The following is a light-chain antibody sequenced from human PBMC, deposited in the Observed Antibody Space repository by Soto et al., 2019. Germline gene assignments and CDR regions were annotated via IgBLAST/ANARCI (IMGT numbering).Light chain of an antibody. Sequence: QSVLTRPASVSGSPGQSITISCTGTSSDVGAYNYVSWYQQHPGKAPKLMIFEVNNRPSGVSNRFSGSKSGNTASLAISGLQAEDEADYYCSSYTSSSTLVFGGGTKVTVL. CDR2: EVN. V-gene: IGLV2-14*01. J-gene: IGLJ2*01. CDR3: SSYTSSSTLV. CDR1: SSDVGAYNY.